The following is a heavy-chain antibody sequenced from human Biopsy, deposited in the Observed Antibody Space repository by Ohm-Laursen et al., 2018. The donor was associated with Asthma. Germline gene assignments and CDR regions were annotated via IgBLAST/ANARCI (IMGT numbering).Heavy chain of an antibody. V-gene: IGHV1-69*13. CDR1: GGTFNTYV. Sequence: SVNVSCKSLGGTFNTYVIGWVLQAPGQGLEWMGGINFVFGTTTYPQKFQDRVTITADDSTSTVYMELSSLRSEDTAVYYCARKAGSCISRTCYSLDFWGQGTLVTVSS. CDR2: INFVFGTT. CDR3: ARKAGSCISRTCYSLDF. J-gene: IGHJ4*02. D-gene: IGHD2-2*01.